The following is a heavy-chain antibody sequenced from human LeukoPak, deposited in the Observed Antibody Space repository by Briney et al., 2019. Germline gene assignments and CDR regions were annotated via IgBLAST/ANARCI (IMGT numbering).Heavy chain of an antibody. CDR1: GYTFTGYY. J-gene: IGHJ4*02. CDR3: ARVGQKDSSGYPY. V-gene: IGHV1-2*06. CDR2: INPNSGGT. Sequence: ASVKVSCKASGYTFTGYYMHWVRQAPGQGLEWMGRINPNSGGTNYAQKFQGRVTMTRDTSTSTAYMELSRLRSDDTAVYYCARVGQKDSSGYPYWGQGTLVTVSS. D-gene: IGHD3-22*01.